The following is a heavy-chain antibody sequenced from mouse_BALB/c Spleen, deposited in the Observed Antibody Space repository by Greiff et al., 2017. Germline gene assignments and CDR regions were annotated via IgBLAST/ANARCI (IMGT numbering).Heavy chain of an antibody. V-gene: IGHV2-6-4*01. J-gene: IGHJ4*01. CDR2: IWGGGST. Sequence: VQVVESGPGLVAPSQSLSITCTVSGFSLSRYSVHWVRQPPGKGLEWLGMIWGGGSTDYNSALKSRLSISKDNSKSQVFLKMNSLQTDDTAMYYCARNGDYYGSSGYYAMDYWGQGTSVTVSS. CDR3: ARNGDYYGSSGYYAMDY. CDR1: GFSLSRYS. D-gene: IGHD1-1*01.